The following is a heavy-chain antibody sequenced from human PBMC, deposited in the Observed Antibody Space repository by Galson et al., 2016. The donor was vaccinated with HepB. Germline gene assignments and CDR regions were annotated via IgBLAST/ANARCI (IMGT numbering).Heavy chain of an antibody. CDR2: FSLGGSTV. D-gene: IGHD3-22*01. CDR1: GFTFSDGY. CDR3: ARVDTYYDSSGYPDY. V-gene: IGHV3-11*01. J-gene: IGHJ4*02. Sequence: SLRLSCAASGFTFSDGYTSWIRQTPGKGLEWISYFSLGGSTVYYADSVKGRFTVSRANGENSVFLQMNSLRAEDTAVYYCARVDTYYDSSGYPDYWGQGTLVTVSS.